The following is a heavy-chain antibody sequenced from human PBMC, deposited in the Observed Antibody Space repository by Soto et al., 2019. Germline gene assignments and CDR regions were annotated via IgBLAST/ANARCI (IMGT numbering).Heavy chain of an antibody. CDR3: ARGPPLGY. J-gene: IGHJ4*02. V-gene: IGHV4-39*07. CDR2: IYYGGST. CDR1: GGSIISSSYY. Sequence: SETLSLTCTVSGGSIISSSYYWGWIRQPPGKGLEWIGSIYYGGSTYYNPSLKSRVTISVDRSKNQFSLKLSSVTAADTAVYYCARGPPLGYWGQGTLVTVSS.